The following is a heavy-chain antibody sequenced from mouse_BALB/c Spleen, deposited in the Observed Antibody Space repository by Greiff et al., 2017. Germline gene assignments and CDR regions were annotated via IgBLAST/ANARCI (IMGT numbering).Heavy chain of an antibody. CDR3: TTMSTTAWFAY. CDR2: IDPENGDT. D-gene: IGHD2-4*01. Sequence: EVQLQQSGAELVRSGASVKLSCTASGFNIKDYYMHWVKQRPEQGLEWIGWIDPENGDTEYAPKFQGKATMTADTSSNTAYLQLSSLTSEDTAVYYCTTMSTTAWFAYWGQGTLVTVSA. V-gene: IGHV14-4*02. J-gene: IGHJ3*01. CDR1: GFNIKDYY.